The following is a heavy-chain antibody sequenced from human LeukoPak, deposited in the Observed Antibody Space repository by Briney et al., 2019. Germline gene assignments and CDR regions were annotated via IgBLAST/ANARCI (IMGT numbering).Heavy chain of an antibody. CDR2: ISGSGGST. J-gene: IGHJ4*02. CDR1: GFTCSSYA. D-gene: IGHD5-18*01. V-gene: IGHV3-23*01. Sequence: SGGSLRLSCAASGFTCSSYAMSWVRQAPGKGLEWVSAISGSGGSTYYADSVKGRFTISRDNSKNTLYLQMNSLRAEDTAVYYCARKRGYSYGYLDYWGQGTLVTVSS. CDR3: ARKRGYSYGYLDY.